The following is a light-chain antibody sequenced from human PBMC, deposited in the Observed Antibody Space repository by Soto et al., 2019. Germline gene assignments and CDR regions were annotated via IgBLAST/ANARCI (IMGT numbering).Light chain of an antibody. J-gene: IGLJ3*02. Sequence: QAVVTQPPSVSGAPGQRVTISCTGSSSNIGAGYDVHWYQQLPGTAPKLLIYGNSNRPSGVPDRFSCSKSGTSASLAITGLQADDEADYYCQAYDSSLSALFGGGTKLTVL. CDR3: QAYDSSLSAL. V-gene: IGLV1-40*01. CDR1: SSNIGAGYD. CDR2: GNS.